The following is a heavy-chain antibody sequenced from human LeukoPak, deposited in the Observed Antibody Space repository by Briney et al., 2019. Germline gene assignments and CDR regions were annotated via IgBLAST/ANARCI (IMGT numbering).Heavy chain of an antibody. Sequence: PGGSLRLSCAASGFTFSSYAMHWVRQAPGKGLGWVAVISYDGSNKYYADSVKGRFTISRDNSKNTLYLQMNSLRAEDTAVYYCAREGPLVAGNPGSFDYWGQGTLVTVSS. J-gene: IGHJ4*02. D-gene: IGHD6-19*01. V-gene: IGHV3-30-3*01. CDR2: ISYDGSNK. CDR1: GFTFSSYA. CDR3: AREGPLVAGNPGSFDY.